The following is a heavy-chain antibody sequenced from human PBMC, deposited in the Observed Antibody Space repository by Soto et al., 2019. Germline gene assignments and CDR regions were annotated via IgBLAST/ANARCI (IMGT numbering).Heavy chain of an antibody. CDR2: ISSSGSTI. V-gene: IGHV3-11*01. CDR3: AREPDCSGGSCYYYYYGMDV. CDR1: GFTFSDYY. Sequence: SLRLSCAASGFTFSDYYMSWIRQAPGKGLEWVSYISSSGSTIYYADSVKGRFAISRDNAKNSLYLQMNSLRAQDTAVYYCAREPDCSGGSCYYYYYGMDVWGQGTTVTVSS. J-gene: IGHJ6*02. D-gene: IGHD2-15*01.